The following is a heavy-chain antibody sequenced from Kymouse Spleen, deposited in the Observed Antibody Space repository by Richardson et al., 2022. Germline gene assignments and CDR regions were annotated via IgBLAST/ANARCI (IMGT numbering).Heavy chain of an antibody. D-gene: IGHD1-1*01,IGHD1-20*01,IGHD1-7*01. CDR2: IWYDGSNK. Sequence: QVQLVESGGGVVQPGRSLRLSCAASGFTFSSYGMHWVRQAPGKGLEWVAVIWYDGSNKYYADSVKGRFTISRDNSKNTLYLQMNSLRAEDTAVYYCARDREGNWNPYYYYYYGMDVWGQGTTVTVSS. V-gene: IGHV3-33*01. J-gene: IGHJ6*02. CDR1: GFTFSSYG. CDR3: ARDREGNWNPYYYYYYGMDV.